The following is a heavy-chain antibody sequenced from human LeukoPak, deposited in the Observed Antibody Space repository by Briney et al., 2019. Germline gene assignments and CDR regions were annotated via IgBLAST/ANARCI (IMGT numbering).Heavy chain of an antibody. J-gene: IGHJ4*02. CDR3: AKDVRYCSGGSCYPYYFDY. Sequence: GGSLRLSCAASGFTFSSYAMSWVRQAPGKGLEWVSAISGSGGSAYYADSVKGRFTISRDNSKNTLYLQMNSLRAEDTAVYYCAKDVRYCSGGSCYPYYFDYWGQGTLVTVSS. CDR2: ISGSGGSA. CDR1: GFTFSSYA. D-gene: IGHD2-15*01. V-gene: IGHV3-23*01.